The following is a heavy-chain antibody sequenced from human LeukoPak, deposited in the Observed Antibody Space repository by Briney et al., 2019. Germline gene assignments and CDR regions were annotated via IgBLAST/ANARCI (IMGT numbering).Heavy chain of an antibody. V-gene: IGHV4-4*07. CDR1: GGSIISYY. D-gene: IGHD3-3*01. CDR3: ATLWSGNYYYYMDV. Sequence: PSETLSLTCTVSGGSIISYYWSWIRQPAGKGLEWIGRIYTSGSTNYNPSLKSRVTMSVDTSKNQFSLKLSSVTAADTAVYYCATLWSGNYYYYMDVWGKGTTVTVSS. CDR2: IYTSGST. J-gene: IGHJ6*03.